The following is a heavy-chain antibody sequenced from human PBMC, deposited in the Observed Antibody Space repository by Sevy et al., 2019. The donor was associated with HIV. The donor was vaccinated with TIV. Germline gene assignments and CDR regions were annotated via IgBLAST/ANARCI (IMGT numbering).Heavy chain of an antibody. V-gene: IGHV3-7*01. Sequence: GGSLRLSCVASGFTFSNNWMTWVRQAPGKGLQWVANIKQDGSEKYFVDSVEGRFTISRDNAKNSLYLQMSSLRVEDTAVYYCARGIFGSGSRLGLGYWGQGTLVTVSS. CDR3: ARGIFGSGSRLGLGY. D-gene: IGHD3-10*01. CDR2: IKQDGSEK. J-gene: IGHJ4*02. CDR1: GFTFSNNW.